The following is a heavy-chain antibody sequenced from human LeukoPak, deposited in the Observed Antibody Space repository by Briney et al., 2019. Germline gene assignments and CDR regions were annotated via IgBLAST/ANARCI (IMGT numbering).Heavy chain of an antibody. Sequence: ASETLSLTCTVSGGSVSSGSYYWSWIRQPPGKGLEWIGYIYYSGSTNYNPSLKSRVTISVDTSKNQFSLKLSSVTAADTAVYYCARDKERDNYYGMDVWGQGTTVTVSS. V-gene: IGHV4-61*01. CDR2: IYYSGST. J-gene: IGHJ6*02. D-gene: IGHD5-24*01. CDR1: GGSVSSGSYY. CDR3: ARDKERDNYYGMDV.